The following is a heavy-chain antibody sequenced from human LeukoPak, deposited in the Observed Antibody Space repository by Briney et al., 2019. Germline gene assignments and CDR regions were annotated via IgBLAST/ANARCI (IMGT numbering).Heavy chain of an antibody. CDR2: ISSSSSYT. V-gene: IGHV3-11*06. J-gene: IGHJ4*02. D-gene: IGHD6-13*01. CDR3: ARRYSSSWYSDY. CDR1: GFTFSDYY. Sequence: PGGSLRLSCAASGFTFSDYYMSWIRQAPGKGLEWVSYISSSSSYTKYADSVKGRFTISRDNAKNSLYLQMDSLRAEDTAVYYCARRYSSSWYSDYWGQGTLVTVSS.